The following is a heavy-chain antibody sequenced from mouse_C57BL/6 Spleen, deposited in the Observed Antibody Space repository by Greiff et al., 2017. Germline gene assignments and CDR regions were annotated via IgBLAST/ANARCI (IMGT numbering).Heavy chain of an antibody. CDR1: GFNIKDDY. J-gene: IGHJ2*01. CDR3: TRLGYSNYLYYFDY. Sequence: EVQLQQSGAELVRPGASVKLSCTASGFNIKDDYMHWVKQRPEQGLEWIGWIDPENGDTEYASKFQGKATITADTSSNTAYLQLSSLTSEDTAVYYCTRLGYSNYLYYFDYWGQGTTLTVSS. V-gene: IGHV14-4*01. CDR2: IDPENGDT. D-gene: IGHD2-5*01.